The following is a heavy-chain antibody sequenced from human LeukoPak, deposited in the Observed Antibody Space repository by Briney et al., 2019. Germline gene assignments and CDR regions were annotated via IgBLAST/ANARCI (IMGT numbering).Heavy chain of an antibody. D-gene: IGHD5-18*01. Sequence: GGSLRLSCAASGFAVSGNYMSWVRQAPGKGLEWVSVIYSGGITYYADSVKGRFTISRDNSKNTVYLQMNNLRAEDTAVYYCARGGYSYGLFDYWGQGTLVTVSS. J-gene: IGHJ4*02. V-gene: IGHV3-66*01. CDR1: GFAVSGNY. CDR3: ARGGYSYGLFDY. CDR2: IYSGGIT.